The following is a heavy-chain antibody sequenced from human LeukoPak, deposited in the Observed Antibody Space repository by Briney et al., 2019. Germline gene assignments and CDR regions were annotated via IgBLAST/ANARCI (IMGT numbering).Heavy chain of an antibody. CDR3: AREIAVAGTIN. V-gene: IGHV3-53*01. CDR1: GFTVSSNY. D-gene: IGHD6-19*01. J-gene: IGHJ4*02. CDR2: IYGGGST. Sequence: GGSLRLSCAASGFTVSSNYMSWVRQAPGKGLEWVSVIYGGGSTYYADSVKGRFTISRDNSKNTLYLQMNSLRAEDTAVYYCAREIAVAGTINWGQGTLVTVSS.